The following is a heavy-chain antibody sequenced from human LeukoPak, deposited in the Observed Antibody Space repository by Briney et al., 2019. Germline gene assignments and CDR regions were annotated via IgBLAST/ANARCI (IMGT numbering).Heavy chain of an antibody. CDR3: ARDTGSGYCTGGRCRGAFDI. D-gene: IGHD2-15*01. J-gene: IGHJ3*02. CDR1: GFTFSDYF. CDR2: ISGSSRHI. Sequence: GGSLRLSCAASGFTFSDYFMNWVRQAPGKGLEYVSSISGSSRHIYYADSVKGRFTISRDNTKSSLYLQMNSLRAEDTAVYYCARDTGSGYCTGGRCRGAFDIWGQGTKVTVSS. V-gene: IGHV3-21*04.